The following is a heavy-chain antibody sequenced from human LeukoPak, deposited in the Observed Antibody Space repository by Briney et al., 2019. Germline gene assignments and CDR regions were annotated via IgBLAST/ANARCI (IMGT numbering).Heavy chain of an antibody. V-gene: IGHV1-18*01. CDR3: GRSSSWYNYFDY. J-gene: IGHJ4*02. Sequence: ASVKVSCKASGYTFTSYGISWVRQAPGQGLEWMGWISAYNGNTNYAQKFQGRVTITADKSTSTAYMELSSLRSEDTAVYYCGRSSSWYNYFDYWGQGTLVTVSS. CDR2: ISAYNGNT. CDR1: GYTFTSYG. D-gene: IGHD6-13*01.